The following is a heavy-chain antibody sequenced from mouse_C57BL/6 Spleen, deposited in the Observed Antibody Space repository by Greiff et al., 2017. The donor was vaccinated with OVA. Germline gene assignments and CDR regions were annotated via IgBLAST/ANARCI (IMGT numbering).Heavy chain of an antibody. CDR2: ISYDGSN. CDR1: GYSITSGYY. D-gene: IGHD2-5*01. J-gene: IGHJ2*01. CDR3: ARDYSNFYFDY. V-gene: IGHV3-6*01. Sequence: VQLKQSGPGLVKPSQSLSLTCSVTGYSITSGYYWNWIRQFPGNKLEWMGYISYDGSNNYNPSLKNRISITRDTSKNQFFLKLNSVTTEDTATYYCARDYSNFYFDYWGQGTTLTVSS.